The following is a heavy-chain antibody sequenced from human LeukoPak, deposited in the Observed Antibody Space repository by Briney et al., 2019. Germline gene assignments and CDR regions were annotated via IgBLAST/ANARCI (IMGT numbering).Heavy chain of an antibody. CDR3: ARQDYDFWSGPPSGIYYMDV. Sequence: SVKVSCKASGGTFSSYAISWVRQAPGQGLEWMGRIIPIFGTANYAQKFQGRVTITTDESTSTAYMELSSLRSEDTAVYYCARQDYDFWSGPPSGIYYMDVWGKGTTVTVSS. CDR2: IIPIFGTA. D-gene: IGHD3-3*01. V-gene: IGHV1-69*05. J-gene: IGHJ6*03. CDR1: GGTFSSYA.